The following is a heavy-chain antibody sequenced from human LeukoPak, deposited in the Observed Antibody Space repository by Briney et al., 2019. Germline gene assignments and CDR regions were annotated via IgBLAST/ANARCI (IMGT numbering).Heavy chain of an antibody. CDR2: INHSGST. Sequence: PSETLSLTCAVYGGSFSGYYWSWIRQPPGKGLEWIGEINHSGSTNYNPSLKSRVTISADTSKNQFSLKLSSVTAADTAVYYCARGSRTIFGVVTPHGFDYWGQGTLVTVSS. J-gene: IGHJ4*02. CDR1: GGSFSGYY. D-gene: IGHD3-3*01. V-gene: IGHV4-34*01. CDR3: ARGSRTIFGVVTPHGFDY.